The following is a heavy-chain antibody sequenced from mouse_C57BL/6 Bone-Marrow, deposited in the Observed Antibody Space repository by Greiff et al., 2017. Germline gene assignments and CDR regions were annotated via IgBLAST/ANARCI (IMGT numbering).Heavy chain of an antibody. CDR2: INPSSGYT. D-gene: IGHD2-2*01. J-gene: IGHJ3*01. CDR1: GYTFTSYW. V-gene: IGHV1-7*01. CDR3: ARPLLWLRRGFAY. Sequence: VQLQQSGAELAKPGASVKLSCKASGYTFTSYWMHWVKQRPGQGLEWIGYINPSSGYTKYNQKFKDKATLTEDKASSTAYMQLSSLTYEDSAVYYWARPLLWLRRGFAYWGQGTLVTVSA.